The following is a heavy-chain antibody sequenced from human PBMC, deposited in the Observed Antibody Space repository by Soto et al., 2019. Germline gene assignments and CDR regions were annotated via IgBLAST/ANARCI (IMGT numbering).Heavy chain of an antibody. Sequence: QVQLGQSGAEVKKPGASVKVSCKASGYTFTSYGISWVRQAPGQGLEWMGWISAHNRNTNHAQELQGRVTMTTDTSTSTAYMELRRLRSDDTAGYCCGRVAPPGDYWGQGTLVTVSS. CDR1: GYTFTSYG. CDR2: ISAHNRNT. CDR3: GRVAPPGDY. V-gene: IGHV1-18*01. J-gene: IGHJ4*02.